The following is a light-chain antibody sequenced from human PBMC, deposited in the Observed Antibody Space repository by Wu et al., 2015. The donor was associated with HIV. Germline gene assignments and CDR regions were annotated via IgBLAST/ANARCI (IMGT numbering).Light chain of an antibody. J-gene: IGKJ5*01. CDR3: QQRSNWPPIT. Sequence: EIVLTQSPATLSLPPGERATLSCRASQSVGSYLAWYQQKPGQAPRLLIYDSSNRATGIPARFSGSGSGTDFTLTISSLEPEDVAVYYCQQRSNWPPITFGQGTRLEIK. V-gene: IGKV3-11*01. CDR2: DSS. CDR1: QSVGSY.